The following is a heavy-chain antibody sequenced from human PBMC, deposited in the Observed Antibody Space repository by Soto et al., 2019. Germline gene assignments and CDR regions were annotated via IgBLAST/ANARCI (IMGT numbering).Heavy chain of an antibody. V-gene: IGHV4-30-4*01. CDR1: GGSISTVDYW. D-gene: IGHD7-27*01. CDR2: IYDGGRT. Sequence: QVQLQESGPGLVKPSQTLSLTCTVSGGSISTVDYWWSWIRQSPDMGLEWIGHIYDGGRTYNNPSIQIRVTMSVDTSKSQLSLTLSSVSAADTAVYYCARGPSGDKVDSWGQGTLVTVSS. J-gene: IGHJ4*02. CDR3: ARGPSGDKVDS.